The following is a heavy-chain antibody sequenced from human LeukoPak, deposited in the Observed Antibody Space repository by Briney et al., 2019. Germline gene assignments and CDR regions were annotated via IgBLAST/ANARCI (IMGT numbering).Heavy chain of an antibody. J-gene: IGHJ4*02. D-gene: IGHD1-26*01. CDR2: INSVGSST. CDR3: ARSKIVGATLY. CDR1: GFTFSSYW. V-gene: IGHV3-74*01. Sequence: GGSLRLSCAASGFTFSSYWMHWVRQAPGKGLVWVSRINSVGSSTCYADSVKGRFTISRDNAKNTLYLQMNSLRAEDTAVYYCARSKIVGATLYWGQGTLVTVSS.